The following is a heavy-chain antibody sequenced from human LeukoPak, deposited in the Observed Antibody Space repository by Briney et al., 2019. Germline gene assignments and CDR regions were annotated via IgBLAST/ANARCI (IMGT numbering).Heavy chain of an antibody. J-gene: IGHJ5*02. Sequence: GGSLRLSCAASGFTFSSYAMTWVRQAPGKGLEWVSVVRGSGGSTNYADSVKGRFTISRDNSKNTLYLQMNSLRAEDTAIYYCAKAPRSSGASENSWFDPWGQGTLVTVSS. D-gene: IGHD1-26*01. V-gene: IGHV3-23*01. CDR1: GFTFSSYA. CDR3: AKAPRSSGASENSWFDP. CDR2: VRGSGGST.